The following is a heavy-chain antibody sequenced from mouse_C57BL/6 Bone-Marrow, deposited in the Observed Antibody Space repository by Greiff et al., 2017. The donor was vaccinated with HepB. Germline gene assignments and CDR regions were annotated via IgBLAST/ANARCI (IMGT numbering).Heavy chain of an antibody. J-gene: IGHJ2*01. D-gene: IGHD1-1*01. CDR2: IDPENGDT. CDR1: GFTIKDDY. V-gene: IGHV14-4*01. CDR3: TTTTRDY. Sequence: DVQLVESGAELVRPGASVKLSCTASGFTIKDDYMHWVKQRPEQGLEWIGWIDPENGDTEYASKFQGKATITADTSSNTAYLQLSSLTSEDTAVYYCTTTTRDYWGQGTTLTVSS.